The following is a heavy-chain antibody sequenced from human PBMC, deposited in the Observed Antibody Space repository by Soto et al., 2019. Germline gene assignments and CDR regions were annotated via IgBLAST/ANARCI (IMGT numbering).Heavy chain of an antibody. J-gene: IGHJ6*02. CDR1: GYTLTELS. CDR3: ATAAGTGSRYYYYYGMDV. D-gene: IGHD6-13*01. V-gene: IGHV1-24*01. CDR2: FDPEDGET. Sequence: ASVKVSCKVSGYTLTELSVHWVRQAPGKGLEWMGGFDPEDGETIYAQKFQGRVTMTEDTSTDTAYMELSSLRSEDTAVYYCATAAGTGSRYYYYYGMDVWGQGTTVTVSS.